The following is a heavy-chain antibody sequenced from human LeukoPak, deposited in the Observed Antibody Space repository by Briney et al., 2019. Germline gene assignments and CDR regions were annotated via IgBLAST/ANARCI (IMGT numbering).Heavy chain of an antibody. D-gene: IGHD3-10*01. J-gene: IGHJ6*03. CDR3: ASGELWFGELFPNPFSGYYMDV. CDR1: GFTFSSYW. V-gene: IGHV3-7*01. CDR2: IKQDGSEK. Sequence: GGSLRLSCAASGFTFSSYWMSWVRQAPGKGLEWVANIKQDGSEKYYVDSVEGRFTISRDNAKNSLYLQMNSLRAEDTAVYYCASGELWFGELFPNPFSGYYMDVWGKGTTVTVSS.